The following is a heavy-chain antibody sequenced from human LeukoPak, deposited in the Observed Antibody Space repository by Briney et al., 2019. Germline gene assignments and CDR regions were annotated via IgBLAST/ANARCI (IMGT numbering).Heavy chain of an antibody. J-gene: IGHJ4*02. D-gene: IGHD6-13*01. CDR1: GGSISSYY. V-gene: IGHV4-59*01. CDR2: IYYSGST. CDR3: ARASTTIAAAGGYSYYFDY. Sequence: SETLSLTCTVSGGSISSYYWSWIRQPPGKGLEWIGYIYYSGSTNYNPSLKSRVTISVDTSKNQFSLKLSSVTAADTAVYYCARASTTIAAAGGYSYYFDYWGQGTLVTVSS.